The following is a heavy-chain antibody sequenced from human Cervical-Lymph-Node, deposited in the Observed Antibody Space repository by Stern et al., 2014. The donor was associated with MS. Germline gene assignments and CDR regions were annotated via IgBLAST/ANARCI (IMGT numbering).Heavy chain of an antibody. CDR1: GGSIYNYY. J-gene: IGHJ5*01. V-gene: IGHV4-59*01. CDR3: ARALRNAYTWFDP. D-gene: IGHD2-2*01. CDR2: IDYSGST. Sequence: VQLVESGPGLVKPSETLSLPCTVSGGSIYNYYWTWIRQPPGKGLEWIGHIDYSGSTNYNPSLESRVTMSVDSSKNEFSLILTSVTAADTAVYYCARALRNAYTWFDPWGQGTLVTVSS.